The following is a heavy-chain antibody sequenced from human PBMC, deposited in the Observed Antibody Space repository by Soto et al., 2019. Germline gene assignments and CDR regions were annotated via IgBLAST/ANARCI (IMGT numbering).Heavy chain of an antibody. J-gene: IGHJ5*02. Sequence: SVKVSCKASGDTFGRFTINWVRQAPGQGLEWMGGIKPISDITNYAQRFQGRVTFTADASTSIVYLELSSLRSEDTAMYYCARDPSTINKLIGVWFDPWGQGTLVTVSS. D-gene: IGHD4-4*01. V-gene: IGHV1-69*13. CDR1: GDTFGRFT. CDR2: IKPISDIT. CDR3: ARDPSTINKLIGVWFDP.